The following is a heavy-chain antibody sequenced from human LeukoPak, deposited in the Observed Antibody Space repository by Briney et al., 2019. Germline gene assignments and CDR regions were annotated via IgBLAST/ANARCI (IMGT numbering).Heavy chain of an antibody. CDR3: ARDRLDDYYYDSSGYYSDAFDI. Sequence: PGRSLRLSCAASGFIFGSYAMHWVRQAPGKGLDWGAVISYDGSNKYYADCVRGRFTISRDNYKDTLYLQMNSLRAEDTAVYYCARDRLDDYYYDSSGYYSDAFDIWGQGTMVTVSS. J-gene: IGHJ3*02. CDR1: GFIFGSYA. CDR2: ISYDGSNK. D-gene: IGHD3-22*01. V-gene: IGHV3-30*04.